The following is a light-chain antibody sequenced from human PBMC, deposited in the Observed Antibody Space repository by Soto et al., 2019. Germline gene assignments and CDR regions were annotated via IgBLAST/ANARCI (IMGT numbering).Light chain of an antibody. J-gene: IGKJ1*01. Sequence: DIQMTQSPSTLSASVGDRVTIICRASQSISTWLAWYQQKPGKAPKLLMYDASRLESGVPSRFSGSGSGTEFTLTITSLQPDDFATYYCQQYKTYLTFGQGTKVEIK. CDR1: QSISTW. V-gene: IGKV1-5*02. CDR3: QQYKTYLT. CDR2: DAS.